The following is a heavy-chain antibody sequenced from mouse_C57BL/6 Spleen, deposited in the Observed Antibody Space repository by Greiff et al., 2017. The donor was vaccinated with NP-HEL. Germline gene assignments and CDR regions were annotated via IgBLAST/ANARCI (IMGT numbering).Heavy chain of an antibody. CDR2: IYPGDGDT. J-gene: IGHJ4*01. CDR1: GYAFSSSW. Sequence: QVQLKESGPELVKPGASVKISCKASGYAFSSSWMNWVKQRPGKGLEWIGRIYPGDGDTNYNGKFKGKATLTADKSSSTAYMQLSSLTSEDSAVYFCARYAMDYWGQGTSVTVSS. V-gene: IGHV1-82*01. CDR3: ARYAMDY.